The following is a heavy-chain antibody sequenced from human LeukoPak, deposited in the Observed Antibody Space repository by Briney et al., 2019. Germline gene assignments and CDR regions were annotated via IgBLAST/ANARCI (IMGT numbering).Heavy chain of an antibody. Sequence: SETLSLTCTVSGGSLSSGSYYWSWIRQPPGTGLEWIGYIYYSGSTNYNPSLKCRVTISVDTSKNQFSLKLSSVTAADTAVYYCARILYGAVAGTDYWGQGTLVTVSS. CDR2: IYYSGST. CDR3: ARILYGAVAGTDY. CDR1: GGSLSSGSYY. V-gene: IGHV4-61*01. J-gene: IGHJ4*02. D-gene: IGHD6-19*01.